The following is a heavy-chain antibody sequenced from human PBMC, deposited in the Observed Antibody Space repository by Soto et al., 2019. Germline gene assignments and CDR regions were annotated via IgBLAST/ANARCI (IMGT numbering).Heavy chain of an antibody. Sequence: QLQLQESGPGLVKPSETLSLTCTVSGGSISSSSYYWGWIRQPPGKGLEWIGSIYYSGSTYYNPSLKSRVTVSVDTSKNQFFLNLSYVTAADTAVYYCAPYFTNVVCYFDYWGQGTLVTVSS. V-gene: IGHV4-39*01. CDR1: GGSISSSSYY. J-gene: IGHJ4*02. CDR2: IYYSGST. CDR3: APYFTNVVCYFDY. D-gene: IGHD2-8*01.